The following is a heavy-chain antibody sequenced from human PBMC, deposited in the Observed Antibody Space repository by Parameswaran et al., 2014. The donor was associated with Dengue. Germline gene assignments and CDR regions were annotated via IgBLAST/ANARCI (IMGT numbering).Heavy chain of an antibody. Sequence: VRQAPGKALEWLALIDWDDDKYYSTSLKTRLTISKDTSKNQVVLTMTNMDPVDTATYYCARIPRPDPYYYYGMDVWGQGTTVTVSS. J-gene: IGHJ6*02. CDR3: ARIPRPDPYYYYGMDV. V-gene: IGHV2-70*18. CDR2: IDWDDDK.